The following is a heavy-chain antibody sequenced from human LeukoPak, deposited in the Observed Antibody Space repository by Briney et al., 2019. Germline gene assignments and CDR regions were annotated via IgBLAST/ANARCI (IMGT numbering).Heavy chain of an antibody. CDR2: IWYDGSNK. CDR1: GFTFSSYA. J-gene: IGHJ4*02. D-gene: IGHD3-22*01. CDR3: ASVVVITDY. Sequence: PGGSLRLSCAASGFTFSSYAMHWVRQAPGKGLEWVAVIWYDGSNKYYADSVKGRFTISRDNSKNTLYLLMNSLRAEDTAVYYCASVVVITDYWGQGTLVTVSS. V-gene: IGHV3-33*08.